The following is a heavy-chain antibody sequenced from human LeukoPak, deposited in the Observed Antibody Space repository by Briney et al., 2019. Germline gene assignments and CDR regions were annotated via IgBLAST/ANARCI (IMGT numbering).Heavy chain of an antibody. CDR3: AKRITGYSYGCDY. D-gene: IGHD5-18*01. CDR2: ISGSGGST. J-gene: IGHJ4*02. V-gene: IGHV3-23*01. CDR1: GFTFSSYA. Sequence: GGSLRPSCAASGFTFSSYAMSWVRQAPGKGLEWVSAISGSGGSTYYADSVKGRFTISRDNSKNTLYLQMNSLRAEDTAVYYCAKRITGYSYGCDYWGQGTLVTVSS.